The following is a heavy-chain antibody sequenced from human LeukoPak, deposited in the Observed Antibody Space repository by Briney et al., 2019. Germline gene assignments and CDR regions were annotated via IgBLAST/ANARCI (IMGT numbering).Heavy chain of an antibody. Sequence: SETLSLTCTVSGGSISSYYWSWIRQPPGKGLEWIGYIYYSGSTNYNPSLKSRVTISVDTSKNQFSLKLSSVTAADTAVYYCVRDRGGSLDYWGQGTLVTVSS. CDR2: IYYSGST. V-gene: IGHV4-59*01. J-gene: IGHJ4*02. CDR3: VRDRGGSLDY. CDR1: GGSISSYY. D-gene: IGHD3-10*01.